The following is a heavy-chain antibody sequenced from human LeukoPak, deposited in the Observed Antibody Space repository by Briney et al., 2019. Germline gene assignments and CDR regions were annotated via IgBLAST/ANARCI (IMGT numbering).Heavy chain of an antibody. CDR1: GYMFSSHD. CDR2: MNPNSGHT. CDR3: VSAVRTSRFSPWFDP. V-gene: IGHV1-8*01. D-gene: IGHD1-1*01. J-gene: IGHJ5*02. Sequence: GASVKVSCKASGYMFSSHDINWVRQATGQGLDWMGWMNPNSGHTGYAQRFQGRVTMTRDSSTSTVYMELSSLTSEDTAVYYCVSAVRTSRFSPWFDPWGQRTPVTVSS.